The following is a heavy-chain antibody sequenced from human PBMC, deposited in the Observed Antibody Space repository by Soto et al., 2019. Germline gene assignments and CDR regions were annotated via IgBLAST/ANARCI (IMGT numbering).Heavy chain of an antibody. J-gene: IGHJ4*02. CDR3: ARHWDWGSLGY. CDR1: GVSISSDY. D-gene: IGHD3-16*01. CDR2: IYYSGSI. Sequence: QVQLQESGPGLVKPSETLSLTCTVSGVSISSDYWCWIRQPPGKGLEWIGFIYYSGSINYNPSLESRVALTVATTKHQFSLKLTSVTAADTADYYCARHWDWGSLGYWGEGTLVTVSS. V-gene: IGHV4-59*08.